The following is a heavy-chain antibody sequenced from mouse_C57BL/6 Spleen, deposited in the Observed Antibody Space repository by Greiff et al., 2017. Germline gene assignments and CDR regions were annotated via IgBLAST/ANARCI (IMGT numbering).Heavy chain of an antibody. CDR3: VRDKPLKYYAMDY. Sequence: EVKLMESGGGLVQPTGSLKLSCAASGFTFNTYAMHWVRQAPGKGLEWVARRRSKSSNYATYYADSVKDRITISRDDSQSMRYLQMNNLKTKNTAMYDCVRDKPLKYYAMDYWGQGTSGTVSS. J-gene: IGHJ4*01. V-gene: IGHV10-3*01. CDR1: GFTFNTYA. D-gene: IGHD6-1*01. CDR2: RRSKSSNYAT.